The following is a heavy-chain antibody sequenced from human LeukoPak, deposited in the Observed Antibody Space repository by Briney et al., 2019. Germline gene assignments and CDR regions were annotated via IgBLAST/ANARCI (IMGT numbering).Heavy chain of an antibody. J-gene: IGHJ4*02. D-gene: IGHD5-24*01. V-gene: IGHV4-39*01. CDR2: LHYSERT. Sequence: KPSETLSLTCTVSGGSISSSGHYWGWIRQPPGKGLEWIGSLHYSERTYHNPSLKSQITISADTSNTQFSLKLSSVAAADTAVYYCARHRDGYNRPLDYWGQGTLVTVSS. CDR3: ARHRDGYNRPLDY. CDR1: GGSISSSGHY.